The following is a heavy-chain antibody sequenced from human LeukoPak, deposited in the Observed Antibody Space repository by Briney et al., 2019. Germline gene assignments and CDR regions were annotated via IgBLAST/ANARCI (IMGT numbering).Heavy chain of an antibody. CDR2: ISYSGGST. J-gene: IGHJ3*02. V-gene: IGHV3-23*01. Sequence: GGSLRLSCAASGFTFTSYAMSWVRHAPGKWLEWVSTISYSGGSTYYADSVKGRFAISRDSSKNTLYMKMNGMRGEDTAVYYCAKDDGGSPTDGFDIWGQGTLVTVSS. CDR3: AKDDGGSPTDGFDI. D-gene: IGHD3-10*01. CDR1: GFTFTSYA.